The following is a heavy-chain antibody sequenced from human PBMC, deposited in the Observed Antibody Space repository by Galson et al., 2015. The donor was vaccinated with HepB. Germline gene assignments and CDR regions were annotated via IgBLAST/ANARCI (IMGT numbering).Heavy chain of an antibody. CDR1: GYSISSSNW. V-gene: IGHV4-28*01. CDR2: IYYSGST. Sequence: SETQSLTCAVSGYSISSSNWWGWIRQPPGKGLEWIGYIYYSGSTYYNPSLKSRVTMSVDTSKNQFSLKLSSVTAVDTAVYYCARRRSTIGNAFDIWGQGTMVTVSS. D-gene: IGHD2-8*01. CDR3: ARRRSTIGNAFDI. J-gene: IGHJ3*02.